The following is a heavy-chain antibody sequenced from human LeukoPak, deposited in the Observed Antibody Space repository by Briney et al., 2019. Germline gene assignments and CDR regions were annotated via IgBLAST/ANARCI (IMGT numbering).Heavy chain of an antibody. CDR3: ARGTIAAPGTDY. CDR1: GFTFSSYA. V-gene: IGHV3-7*01. J-gene: IGHJ4*02. CDR2: LKQDGSEK. Sequence: GGSLRLSCAASGFTFSSYAMSWVRQAPGKGLEWVANLKQDGSEKHFADSVKGRFTISRDNAENSLYLQMNSLRAEDTAMYYCARGTIAAPGTDYWGQGTLVTVSS. D-gene: IGHD6-13*01.